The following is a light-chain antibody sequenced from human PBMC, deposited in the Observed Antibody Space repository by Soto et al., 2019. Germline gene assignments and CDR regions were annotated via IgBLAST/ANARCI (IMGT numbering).Light chain of an antibody. CDR1: SSDVGSYNL. Sequence: QSALTQAASVSGSPGQSITISCTRNSSDVGSYNLVSWYQQHPGKAPKLMIYEGSKRPSGVSNRFSGSKSGNTASLTISGLQAEDEADYYCCSYAGSSTFVFGTGTKVTVL. CDR2: EGS. J-gene: IGLJ1*01. V-gene: IGLV2-23*03. CDR3: CSYAGSSTFV.